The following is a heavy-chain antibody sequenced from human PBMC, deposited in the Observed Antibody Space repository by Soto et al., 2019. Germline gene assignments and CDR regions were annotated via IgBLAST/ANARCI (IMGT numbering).Heavy chain of an antibody. V-gene: IGHV4-39*01. CDR1: GGSISSSSYY. D-gene: IGHD3-10*01. J-gene: IGHJ4*02. CDR2: IYYSGST. CDR3: ATLWGQD. Sequence: QLQLQESGPGLVKPSETLSLTCTVSGGSISSSSYYWGWIRQPPGKGLEWIGRIYYSGSTYYNPSLKSRLTISADTSKNQFSLKVSSVTAADTAVYYCATLWGQDWGQGTLVTVSS.